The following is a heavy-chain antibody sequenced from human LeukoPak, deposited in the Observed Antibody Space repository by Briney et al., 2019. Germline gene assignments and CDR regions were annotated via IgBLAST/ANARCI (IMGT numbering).Heavy chain of an antibody. CDR2: IYTSAST. CDR3: ARAKPLGYCSGGSCYRTHYFDY. Sequence: PSATLSLTCTVSGASISCGSYYWSWIRQPAGEGLEWIGCIYTSASTTYNPPLNTRVSISADTSMNQISLQLSSVTAADTGVYYCARAKPLGYCSGGSCYRTHYFDYWGQGTLVTVSS. CDR1: GASISCGSYY. D-gene: IGHD2-15*01. V-gene: IGHV4-61*02. J-gene: IGHJ4*02.